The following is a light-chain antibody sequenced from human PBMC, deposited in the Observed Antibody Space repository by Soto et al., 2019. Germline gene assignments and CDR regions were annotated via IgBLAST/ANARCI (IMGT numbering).Light chain of an antibody. CDR2: DAS. J-gene: IGKJ1*01. CDR3: QQYNSYSA. CDR1: QSVSNTY. Sequence: EIVLTQSPGTLSLSPGERATLSCRASQSVSNTYLAWYQQKPGQAPRLLIYDASSLESGVPSRFSGSGSGTEFTLTISSLQPDDFATYYCQQYNSYSAFGQGTKVEIK. V-gene: IGKV3-20*01.